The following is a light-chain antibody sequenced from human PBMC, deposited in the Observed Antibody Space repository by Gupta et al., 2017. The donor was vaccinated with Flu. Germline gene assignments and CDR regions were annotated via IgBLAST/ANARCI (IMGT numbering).Light chain of an antibody. J-gene: IGLJ3*02. Sequence: QSALTQPASVSGSLGQSITISCTGTSSDIGGYNRVSWYQQHPGKAPKLIIYEVSNRPSGLSDRFSGSKSGNTASRTISGLQADDEADYYCSSYTRSTTSIIAWVFGGGTRLTVL. V-gene: IGLV2-14*01. CDR3: SSYTRSTTSIIAWV. CDR1: SSDIGGYNR. CDR2: EVS.